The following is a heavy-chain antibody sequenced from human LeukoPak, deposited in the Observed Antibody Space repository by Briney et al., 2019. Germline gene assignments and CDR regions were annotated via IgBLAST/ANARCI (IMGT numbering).Heavy chain of an antibody. Sequence: SQTLSLTCAVSGGSISSGGYSWGWIRQPPGKGLEWIGYIYHSGSTYYNPSLKSRVTISVDTSKNQFSLKLSSVTAADTAVYYCARDGLYYDFWSGYYYYYGMDVWGQGTTVTVSS. D-gene: IGHD3-3*01. CDR3: ARDGLYYDFWSGYYYYYGMDV. V-gene: IGHV4-30-2*05. CDR1: GGSISSGGYS. CDR2: IYHSGST. J-gene: IGHJ6*02.